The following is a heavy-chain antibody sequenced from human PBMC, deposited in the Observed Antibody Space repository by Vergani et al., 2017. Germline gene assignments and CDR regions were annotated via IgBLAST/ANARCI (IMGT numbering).Heavy chain of an antibody. CDR2: ISYDGSNK. Sequence: QVQLVESGGGVVQPGRSLRLSCAASGFTFSSYGMHCVRQAPGKGLEWVAVISYDGSNKYYADSVKGRFTISRDNSKNTLYLQMNSLRAEDTAVYYCAKDGGRVRYVWGSYRYLGGMDVWGQGTTVTVSS. CDR1: GFTFSSYG. D-gene: IGHD3-16*02. V-gene: IGHV3-30*18. J-gene: IGHJ6*02. CDR3: AKDGGRVRYVWGSYRYLGGMDV.